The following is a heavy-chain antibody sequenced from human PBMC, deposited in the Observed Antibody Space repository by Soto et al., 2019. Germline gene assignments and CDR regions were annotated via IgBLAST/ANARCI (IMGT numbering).Heavy chain of an antibody. Sequence: GGSLRLSCAASGFTFSSYAMSWVRQAPGKGLEWVSAISGSGGSTYYADSVKGRFTISRDNSKNTLYLQMNSLRAEDTAVYYSAKDRIEWQQLVPYYFDYWGQGTLVTVSS. CDR3: AKDRIEWQQLVPYYFDY. CDR1: GFTFSSYA. D-gene: IGHD6-13*01. V-gene: IGHV3-23*01. J-gene: IGHJ4*02. CDR2: ISGSGGST.